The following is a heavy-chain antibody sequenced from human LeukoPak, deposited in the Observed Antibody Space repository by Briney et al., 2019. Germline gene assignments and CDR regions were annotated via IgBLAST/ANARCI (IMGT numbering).Heavy chain of an antibody. V-gene: IGHV1-46*01. D-gene: IGHD3-22*01. Sequence: ASVTLRCTASGYTFTTYYMHWVRQAPGQGLEWMGIINPSGGSTRYTQKLQGRVTMTRDTSTSTVYMELSSLRSEDTAVYYCARVSLPVSSGYYYAEFDYWGQGSLVTVSS. CDR3: ARVSLPVSSGYYYAEFDY. CDR2: INPSGGST. J-gene: IGHJ4*02. CDR1: GYTFTTYY.